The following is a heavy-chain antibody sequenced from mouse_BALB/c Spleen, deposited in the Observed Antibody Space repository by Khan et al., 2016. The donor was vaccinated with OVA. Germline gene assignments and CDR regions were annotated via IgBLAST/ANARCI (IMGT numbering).Heavy chain of an antibody. Sequence: EVQLQESGGGLVQPGGSLKLSCAASGFDFSRYWMSWVRQAPGKGLEWIGEINPDSSTINYTPSLKDKFIISRDNAKNTLYLQMSKVRSGDTALYYCARPYRYDGRAWFSYGGQGTLVNVSA. J-gene: IGHJ3*01. V-gene: IGHV4-1*02. D-gene: IGHD2-14*01. CDR2: INPDSSTI. CDR3: ARPYRYDGRAWFSY. CDR1: GFDFSRYW.